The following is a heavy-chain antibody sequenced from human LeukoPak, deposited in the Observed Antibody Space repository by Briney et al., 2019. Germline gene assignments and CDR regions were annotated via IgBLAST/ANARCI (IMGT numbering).Heavy chain of an antibody. Sequence: GSLRLSCAASGFTFSSYWMSWVRQAPGKGLEWVANIKQDGSEKYYVDSVKGRFTISRDNAKNSLYLQMNSLRAEDTAVYYCARDRGYCSSTSCYPDYWGQGTLVTVSS. CDR3: ARDRGYCSSTSCYPDY. J-gene: IGHJ4*02. CDR2: IKQDGSEK. V-gene: IGHV3-7*04. D-gene: IGHD2-2*01. CDR1: GFTFSSYW.